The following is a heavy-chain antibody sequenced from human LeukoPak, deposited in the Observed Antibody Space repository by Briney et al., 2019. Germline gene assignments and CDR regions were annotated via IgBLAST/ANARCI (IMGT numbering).Heavy chain of an antibody. CDR2: IYHSGNT. Sequence: SETLSLTCSVSGYSISSGYYWGWIRQPPWKGLEWIGSIYHSGNTYYNPSLKSRVTMSVDTSKNQFSLKLSSVTAADTAVYYCVRGPYGASISKWFDPWGQGTQVIVSP. D-gene: IGHD4/OR15-4a*01. CDR3: VRGPYGASISKWFDP. J-gene: IGHJ5*02. V-gene: IGHV4-38-2*02. CDR1: GYSISSGYY.